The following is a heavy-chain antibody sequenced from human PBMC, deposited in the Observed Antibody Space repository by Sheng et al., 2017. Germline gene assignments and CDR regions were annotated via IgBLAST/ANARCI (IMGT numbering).Heavy chain of an antibody. D-gene: IGHD5-18*01. V-gene: IGHV1-69*13. CDR2: IIPIFGTA. Sequence: QVSLVQSGPEVKKPGASLKVSCKASGYTYRSFAFNWVRQAPGQGLEWMGWIIPIFGTANYAQKFQGRVTITADESTSTAYMELSSLRSEDTAVYYCARSGYGPSGGMDVWDQGP. CDR1: GYTYRSFA. J-gene: IGHJ6*02. CDR3: ARSGYGPSGGMDV.